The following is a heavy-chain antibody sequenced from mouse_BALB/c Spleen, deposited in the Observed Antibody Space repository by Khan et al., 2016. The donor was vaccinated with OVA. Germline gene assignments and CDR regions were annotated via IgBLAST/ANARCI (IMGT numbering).Heavy chain of an antibody. CDR1: GYSITSDYA. CDR2: ISYSGNT. CDR3: ARVYGGDFDY. J-gene: IGHJ2*01. Sequence: EVQLQQSGPGLVKPSQSLSLTCTVTGYSITSDYAWNWIRQFPGNKLEWMGFISYSGNTKYKPSLKSRISMTRDTSKNQFFLQLNSVTPEDTATYYCARVYGGDFDYWGQGTTLIVSS. D-gene: IGHD2-10*02. V-gene: IGHV3-2*02.